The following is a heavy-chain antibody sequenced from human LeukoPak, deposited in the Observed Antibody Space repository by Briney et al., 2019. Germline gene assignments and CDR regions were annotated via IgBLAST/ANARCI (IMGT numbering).Heavy chain of an antibody. CDR1: GYTFTGYC. Sequence: ASVKVSCKASGYTFTGYCMHWVRQAPGQGLEWMGWINPNSGGTNYAQKFQGRVTMTRDTSISTAYMELSRLRSDDTAVYYCARDIVVVPAATQDDYWGQGTLVTVSS. CDR3: ARDIVVVPAATQDDY. J-gene: IGHJ4*02. V-gene: IGHV1-2*02. CDR2: INPNSGGT. D-gene: IGHD2-2*01.